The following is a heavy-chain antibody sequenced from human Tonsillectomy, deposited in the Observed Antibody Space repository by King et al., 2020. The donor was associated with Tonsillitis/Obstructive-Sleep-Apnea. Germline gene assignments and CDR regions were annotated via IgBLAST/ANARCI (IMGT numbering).Heavy chain of an antibody. J-gene: IGHJ4*02. CDR1: GGSISSSSYY. V-gene: IGHV4-39*01. Sequence: QLQESGPGLVKPSETLSLTCTVSGGSISSSSYYWGWIRQPPGKGLEWIGSNNYSGSNYYNPTLKSRVTISVDTTKNQFSLKLSSVTAADTALYYCARHVPLWLVPYYFDYWGQGTLFTVSS. CDR3: ARHVPLWLVPYYFDY. CDR2: NNYSGSN. D-gene: IGHD6-19*01.